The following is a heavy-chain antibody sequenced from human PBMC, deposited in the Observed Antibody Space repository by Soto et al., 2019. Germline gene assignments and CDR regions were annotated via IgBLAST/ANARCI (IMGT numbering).Heavy chain of an antibody. CDR2: ISGSGGST. Sequence: GGYLRLYCAASVFNFINYAISWVRPAPGKGLEWVSGISGSGGSTYYADSVKGRLTISRDNSKNTLYLQMNSLRAEDTAVYYCEKREYYDSSGYYPLWGQGILVTVSS. V-gene: IGHV3-23*01. D-gene: IGHD3-22*01. J-gene: IGHJ4*02. CDR3: EKREYYDSSGYYPL. CDR1: VFNFINYA.